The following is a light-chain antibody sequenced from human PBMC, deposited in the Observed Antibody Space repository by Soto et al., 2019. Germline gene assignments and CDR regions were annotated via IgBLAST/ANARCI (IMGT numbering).Light chain of an antibody. V-gene: IGLV4-69*01. CDR2: LNSDGSN. Sequence: QLVLTQSPSASASLEASVKLTFTLSSGHSSYAIAWHQQQPEKGPRYLMKLNSDGSNRNGDRIPDRFSGSSSGAERYLSISSLQSEDEADYYCQTGGTGIVVFGGGTKLTVL. J-gene: IGLJ2*01. CDR1: SGHSSYA. CDR3: QTGGTGIVV.